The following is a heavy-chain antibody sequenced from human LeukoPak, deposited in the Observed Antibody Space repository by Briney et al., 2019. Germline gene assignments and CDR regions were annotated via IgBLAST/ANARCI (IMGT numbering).Heavy chain of an antibody. CDR1: GFTFSDSY. CDR2: ISSSSSYI. V-gene: IGHV3-11*06. Sequence: GGSLRLSCAASGFTFSDSYMTWIRQAPGKGLEWVSYISSSSSYIYYADSVKGRFTISRDNAKNSLYLQMNSLRAEDTAVYCCARGFYDFWSGLYYFDYWGQGTLVTVSS. J-gene: IGHJ4*02. CDR3: ARGFYDFWSGLYYFDY. D-gene: IGHD3-3*01.